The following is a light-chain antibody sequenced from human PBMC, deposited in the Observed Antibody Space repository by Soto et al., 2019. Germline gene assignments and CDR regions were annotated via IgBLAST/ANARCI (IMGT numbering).Light chain of an antibody. CDR1: QGIRSY. Sequence: DIQLTQSPSFLSASVGDRVTITCRASQGIRSYLAWYQQRPGKAPELLIYGASTLRPGGASRFSGSGSGTEFTLTISSLQPEDFATYYCLQTYSSSVFTFGLGTKLESK. CDR2: GAS. CDR3: LQTYSSSVFT. J-gene: IGKJ2*01. V-gene: IGKV1-9*01.